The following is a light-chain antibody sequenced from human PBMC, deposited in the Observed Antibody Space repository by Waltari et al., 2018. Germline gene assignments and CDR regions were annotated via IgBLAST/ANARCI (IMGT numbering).Light chain of an antibody. V-gene: IGKV1-5*03. CDR1: ESINSW. CDR3: QQYYRPPWT. J-gene: IGKJ1*01. CDR2: KAS. Sequence: DIQMTQSASTLSASVGDRVTITCRASESINSWLAWHQQKPGKAPKLLIFKASTLERGVPERFSGSGSGTEFTLTISSLQPDDFATYYCQQYYRPPWTFGQGTKVDIK.